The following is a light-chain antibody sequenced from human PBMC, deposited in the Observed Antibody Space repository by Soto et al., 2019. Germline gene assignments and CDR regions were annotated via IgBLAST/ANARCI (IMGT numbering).Light chain of an antibody. V-gene: IGLV2-14*01. CDR1: SSDVGGYNY. CDR3: NSFTGTSIYV. J-gene: IGLJ1*01. CDR2: GVS. Sequence: QSALTQPPSASGSPGQSVAISCTGTSSDVGGYNYVSWYQQNPGKAPKLMIYGVSNRPSGVSSRFSGSKSGNTASLTISGLLTEDEADYYCNSFTGTSIYVFGTGTKLTVL.